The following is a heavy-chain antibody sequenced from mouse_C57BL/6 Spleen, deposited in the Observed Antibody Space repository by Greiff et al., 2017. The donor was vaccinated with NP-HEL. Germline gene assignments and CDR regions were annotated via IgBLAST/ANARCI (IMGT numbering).Heavy chain of an antibody. CDR1: GYSITSGYY. CDR3: ARRYDGSPYFDV. CDR2: ISYDGSN. D-gene: IGHD1-1*01. Sequence: EVQLQESGPGLVKPSQSLSLTCSVTGYSITSGYYWNWIRQFPGNKLEWMGYISYDGSNNYNPSLKNRISITRDTSKNQFFLKLNSVTTEDTATYYCARRYDGSPYFDVWGTGTTVTVSS. V-gene: IGHV3-6*01. J-gene: IGHJ1*03.